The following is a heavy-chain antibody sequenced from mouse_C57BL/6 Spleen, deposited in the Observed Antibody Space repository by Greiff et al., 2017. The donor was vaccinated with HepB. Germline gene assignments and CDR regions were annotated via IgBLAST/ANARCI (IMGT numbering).Heavy chain of an antibody. D-gene: IGHD3-3*01. J-gene: IGHJ2*01. CDR2: IDPSDSYT. Sequence: VQLQQPGAELVMPGASVKLSCKASGYTFTSYWMHWVKQRPGQGLEWIGEIDPSDSYTNYNQKFKGKSTLTVDKSSSTAYMQLSSLTSEDSAVYYCARERDSFFDYWGQGTTLTVSS. CDR3: ARERDSFFDY. CDR1: GYTFTSYW. V-gene: IGHV1-69*01.